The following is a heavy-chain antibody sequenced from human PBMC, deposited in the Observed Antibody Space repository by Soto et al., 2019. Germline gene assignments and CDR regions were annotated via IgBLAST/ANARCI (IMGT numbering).Heavy chain of an antibody. D-gene: IGHD2-15*01. CDR3: ARDRCYDGTCYSASDS. J-gene: IGHJ5*01. Sequence: GGSLRLSCAASGFSFSTYNMDWVRQAPGKRPEWIAYISTTSFTIYYADSVKGRFTISRDNDRNSLYLEMNSLRDEDTAVYYCARDRCYDGTCYSASDSWGQGTLVTVSS. CDR1: GFSFSTYN. CDR2: ISTTSFTI. V-gene: IGHV3-48*02.